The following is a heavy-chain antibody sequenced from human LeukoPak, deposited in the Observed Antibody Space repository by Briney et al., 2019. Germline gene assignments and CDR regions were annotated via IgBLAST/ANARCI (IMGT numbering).Heavy chain of an antibody. CDR2: IYYSGST. CDR3: ARLTQGMYYYGSGSRLFDY. D-gene: IGHD3-10*01. CDR1: GGSISSSSYY. V-gene: IGHV4-39*01. Sequence: SETLSLTCTVSGGSISSSSYYWGWIRQPPGKGLEWIGSIYYSGSTYYNPSLKSRVTISVDTSKNQFSLKLSSVTAADTAMYYCARLTQGMYYYGSGSRLFDYWGQGTLVTVSS. J-gene: IGHJ4*02.